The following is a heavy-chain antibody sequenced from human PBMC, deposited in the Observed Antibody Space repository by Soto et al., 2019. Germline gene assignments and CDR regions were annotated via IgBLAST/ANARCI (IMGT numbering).Heavy chain of an antibody. CDR3: ARRGGPPSGYYYYGMDV. CDR1: GYSVTSYW. Sequence: PXESLNISCKGSGYSVTSYWIGWVRQMPGKGLEWMGIIYPGDSDTRYSPSFQGQVTISADKSISTAYLQWSSLKASDTAMYYCARRGGPPSGYYYYGMDVWGQGTTVTVSS. CDR2: IYPGDSDT. V-gene: IGHV5-51*01. D-gene: IGHD3-16*01. J-gene: IGHJ6*02.